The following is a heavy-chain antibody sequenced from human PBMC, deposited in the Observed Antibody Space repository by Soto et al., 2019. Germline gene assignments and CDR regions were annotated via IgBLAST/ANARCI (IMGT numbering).Heavy chain of an antibody. J-gene: IGHJ2*01. CDR3: ARESHDILTGPPWVWYFDL. V-gene: IGHV4-34*01. CDR1: GGSFSGYY. D-gene: IGHD3-9*01. Sequence: QVQLQQWGAGSLRPLETLSLTCAVSGGSFSGYYWAWIRQSPGKGLEWIGEINDRGSINYNPSLKSRVSISVDTSKNHYSLNLRSVTAADTAVYYCARESHDILTGPPWVWYFDLWGRGTLVTVSS. CDR2: INDRGSI.